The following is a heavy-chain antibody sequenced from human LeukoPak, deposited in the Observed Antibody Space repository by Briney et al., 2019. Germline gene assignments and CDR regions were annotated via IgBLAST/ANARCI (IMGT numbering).Heavy chain of an antibody. D-gene: IGHD3-22*01. V-gene: IGHV1-18*01. CDR2: ISAYNGNT. J-gene: IGHJ4*02. CDR3: ARIEDSSGYLLFDY. CDR1: GYTFTSYG. Sequence: GASVKVSCKASGYTFTSYGISWVRQAPGQGLEWMGWISAYNGNTNYAQKLQGRVTMTTDTSTSTAYMELRSLRSDDTAVYYCARIEDSSGYLLFDYWGQGTLVTVSS.